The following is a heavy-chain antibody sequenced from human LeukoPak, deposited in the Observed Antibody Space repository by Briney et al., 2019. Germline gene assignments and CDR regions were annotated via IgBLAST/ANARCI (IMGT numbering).Heavy chain of an antibody. CDR3: ARRKVDYSGSGGDFDY. CDR1: GYSFTSYW. CDR2: IYPGASDT. Sequence: GESLKISCKGSGYSFTSYWIGWVRPMPGKGLEWMGIIYPGASDTRYSPSFQGQVSMSVDKSISTAYLQWSSLKASDTAMYYCARRKVDYSGSGGDFDYWGQGTLVTVSS. J-gene: IGHJ4*02. D-gene: IGHD3-10*01. V-gene: IGHV5-51*01.